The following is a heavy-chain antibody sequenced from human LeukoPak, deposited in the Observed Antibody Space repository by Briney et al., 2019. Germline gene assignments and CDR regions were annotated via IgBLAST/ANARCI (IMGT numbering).Heavy chain of an antibody. Sequence: GGSLRLSCAASGFTFSSYSMNWVRQAPGKGLEWVSSISSSSSYIYYADSVKGRFTISRDNAKNSLYLQMNSLRAEDTAVYYCARTYDFWSGTPYYYYMDVWGKGTTVTVSS. CDR1: GFTFSSYS. J-gene: IGHJ6*03. CDR2: ISSSSSYI. CDR3: ARTYDFWSGTPYYYYMDV. D-gene: IGHD3-3*01. V-gene: IGHV3-21*01.